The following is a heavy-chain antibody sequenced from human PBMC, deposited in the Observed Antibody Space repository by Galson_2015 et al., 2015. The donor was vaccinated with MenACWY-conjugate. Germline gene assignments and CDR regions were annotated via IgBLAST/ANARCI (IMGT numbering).Heavy chain of an antibody. CDR2: ISYDGSNK. CDR1: GFTFSSYA. V-gene: IGHV3-30*04. Sequence: SLRLSCAASGFTFSSYAMHWVRQAPGKGLEWVAVISYDGSNKYYADSLKGRFIISRDNSKNTLYLQINSLRPEDTAVYYCARDNRDNDYYGSGHDVFDVWGQGTMVTVSS. D-gene: IGHD3-10*01. J-gene: IGHJ3*01. CDR3: ARDNRDNDYYGSGHDVFDV.